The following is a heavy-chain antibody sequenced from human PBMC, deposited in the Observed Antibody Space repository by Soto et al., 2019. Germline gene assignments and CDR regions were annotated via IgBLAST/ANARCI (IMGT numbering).Heavy chain of an antibody. V-gene: IGHV3-23*01. CDR3: AKEKDYDYVWGSYRYTSDY. J-gene: IGHJ4*02. CDR1: GFTFSSYA. CDR2: ISGGGST. Sequence: EVQLLESGGGLVQPGGSLRLSCAASGFTFSSYAMSWVRQAPGKGLEWVSAISGGGSTYYADSVKGRFTISRDNSKNTLYLQMNSLRAEDTAVYYCAKEKDYDYVWGSYRYTSDYWGQGTLVTVSS. D-gene: IGHD3-16*02.